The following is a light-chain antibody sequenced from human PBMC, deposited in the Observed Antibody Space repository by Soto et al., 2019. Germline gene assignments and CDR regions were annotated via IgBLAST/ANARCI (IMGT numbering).Light chain of an antibody. J-gene: IGKJ4*01. V-gene: IGKV1-39*01. CDR2: GAS. CDR1: QSINRY. CDR3: QQGSSTLT. Sequence: DIQMPQSPSSLSASVGDRVTITCRASQSINRYLNWYQQKPGTAPKLLISGASSLQSGVPSRFSGSGSGTDFTLTISSLQPEDFATYYCQQGSSTLTFGGGTKVEIK.